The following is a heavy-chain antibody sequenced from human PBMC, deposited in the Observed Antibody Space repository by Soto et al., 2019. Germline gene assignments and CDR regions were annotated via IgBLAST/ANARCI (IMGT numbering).Heavy chain of an antibody. D-gene: IGHD6-13*01. CDR2: INHDGSKT. CDR3: VREPWGFSGTWYDY. V-gene: IGHV3-74*01. CDR1: KFSFNNYW. Sequence: GGSLRLSCAASKFSFNNYWMHWVRQVPGKGPAWVSRINHDGSKTEYADSVKGRFTISRDNTKNTLYLQMNSLRVEDTAMYYCVREPWGFSGTWYDYWGQGTLVTVSS. J-gene: IGHJ4*02.